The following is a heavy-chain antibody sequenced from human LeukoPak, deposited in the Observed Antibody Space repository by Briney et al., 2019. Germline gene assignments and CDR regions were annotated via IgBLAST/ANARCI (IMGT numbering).Heavy chain of an antibody. CDR2: MNPNSGNT. Sequence: PGASVKVSCKASGYTFASYDISWVRQATGQGLEWMGWMNPNSGNTGYAQKFQGRVTMTRNTSISTAYMELSSLRSEDTAVYYCATTREPDSSLDYWGQGTLVTVSS. CDR3: ATTREPDSSLDY. D-gene: IGHD6-13*01. CDR1: GYTFASYD. J-gene: IGHJ4*02. V-gene: IGHV1-8*01.